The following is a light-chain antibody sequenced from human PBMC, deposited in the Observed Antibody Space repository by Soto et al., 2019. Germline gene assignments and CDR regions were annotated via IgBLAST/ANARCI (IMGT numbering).Light chain of an antibody. J-gene: IGKJ1*01. CDR3: QQYGSSPPT. V-gene: IGKV3-20*01. CDR2: GAS. CDR1: QSVSSNY. Sequence: EIVLTQSPGTLSLSPGERATLSCRASQSVSSNYLAWYQRKPGQAPRLLIYGASSRATCIPNRFSGSGSGKDFTLSITRLESEDFAVYYCQQYGSSPPTFGQGTKVEI.